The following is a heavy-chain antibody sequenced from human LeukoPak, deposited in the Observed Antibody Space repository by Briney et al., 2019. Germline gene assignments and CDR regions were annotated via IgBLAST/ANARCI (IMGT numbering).Heavy chain of an antibody. V-gene: IGHV1-46*01. J-gene: IGHJ4*02. CDR2: INTSGGST. D-gene: IGHD3-10*01. Sequence: ASVKVSCKASGYTFTSYYMHWVRQAPGPGLEWMGIINTSGGSTSYAQKFQGRVTMTRDTSTSTVYMELSRLRSEDTAVYYCARDGHYYGSGSYYNPMYYWGQGTLVTASS. CDR3: ARDGHYYGSGSYYNPMYY. CDR1: GYTFTSYY.